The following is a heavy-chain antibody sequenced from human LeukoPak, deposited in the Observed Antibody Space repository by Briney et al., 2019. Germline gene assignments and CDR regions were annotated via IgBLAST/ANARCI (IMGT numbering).Heavy chain of an antibody. CDR2: ISSGGDSI. CDR3: AGEARGYMAFQI. CDR1: GFTFSDYY. Sequence: PGGSLRLSCAASGFTFSDYYMSWIRQAPGKGLEWVSYISSGGDSIYYADSVKGRFTISKDNARSSLYLQMNSLRDEDTAIYYCAGEARGYMAFQIWGQGTMVTVSS. D-gene: IGHD2-2*02. V-gene: IGHV3-11*01. J-gene: IGHJ3*02.